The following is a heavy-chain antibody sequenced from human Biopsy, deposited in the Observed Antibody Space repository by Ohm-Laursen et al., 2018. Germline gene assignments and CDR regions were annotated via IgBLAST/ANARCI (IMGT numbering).Heavy chain of an antibody. D-gene: IGHD6-19*01. CDR2: IYFTGRT. V-gene: IGHV4-59*01. CDR1: GGPIDSYY. CDR3: ARESALAGDFDS. J-gene: IGHJ4*02. Sequence: GTLSLTCTVSGGPIDSYYWSWIRQPPGKALEWIGYIYFTGRTSYNPSLKSRVTISVDTPKNHFSLKLTSVTAADTAVYYCARESALAGDFDSWGQGTLVTVSS.